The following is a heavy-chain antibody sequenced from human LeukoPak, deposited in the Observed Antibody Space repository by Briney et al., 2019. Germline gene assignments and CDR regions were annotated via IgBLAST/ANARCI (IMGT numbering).Heavy chain of an antibody. CDR3: ASVGYSSSWYYYYMDV. D-gene: IGHD6-13*01. J-gene: IGHJ6*03. V-gene: IGHV3-53*01. CDR2: IYSGGST. CDR1: GFTVSSNY. Sequence: GGSLRLSCAASGFTVSSNYMSWVRQAPGEGLEWVSVIYSGGSTYYADSVKGRFTISRDNSKNTLYLQMNSLRAEDTAVYYCASVGYSSSWYYYYMDVWGKGTTVTVSS.